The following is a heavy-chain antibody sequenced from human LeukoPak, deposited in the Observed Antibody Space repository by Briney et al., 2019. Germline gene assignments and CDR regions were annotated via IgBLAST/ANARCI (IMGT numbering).Heavy chain of an antibody. CDR2: IYYDGSEK. J-gene: IGHJ4*02. CDR3: ATDRSLSWFDY. V-gene: IGHV3-33*01. CDR1: GLTFRNYG. Sequence: GGSLRLSCATSGLTFRNYGMHGVRQTPGKGLEGVAIIYYDGSEKFYADSVKGRFTISRDNSKNTVYLQMNSLRAEDTAVYYCATDRSLSWFDYWGQGTLVTVSS. D-gene: IGHD6-13*01.